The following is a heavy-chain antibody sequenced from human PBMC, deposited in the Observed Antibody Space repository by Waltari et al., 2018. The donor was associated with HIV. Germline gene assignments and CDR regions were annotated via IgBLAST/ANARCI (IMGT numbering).Heavy chain of an antibody. CDR3: ARMTTVVTPPDY. Sequence: QVQLQESGPGLVKPSETLSLTCTVSGGSISSYYWSWIRQPPGKGLEWIGYIYYSGSTNYNPSLKSRVTISVDTSKNQFSLKLSSVTAADTAVYYCARMTTVVTPPDYWGQGTLVTVSS. CDR1: GGSISSYY. J-gene: IGHJ4*02. V-gene: IGHV4-59*01. D-gene: IGHD4-17*01. CDR2: IYYSGST.